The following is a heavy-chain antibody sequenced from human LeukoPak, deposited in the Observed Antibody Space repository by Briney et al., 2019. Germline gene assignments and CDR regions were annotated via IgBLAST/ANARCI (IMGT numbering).Heavy chain of an antibody. J-gene: IGHJ4*02. Sequence: PGGSLRFSCVASGFTFSSRWMHWVRQAPGKGLVWVSRINSDVSSAGYADSVKGRFAISRDDAKNTLYLQMNSLRAEDTAVYYCARGWLRSDYCFDSWGQGTLVTVSS. CDR2: INSDVSSA. V-gene: IGHV3-74*01. CDR1: GFTFSSRW. CDR3: ARGWLRSDYCFDS. D-gene: IGHD5-12*01.